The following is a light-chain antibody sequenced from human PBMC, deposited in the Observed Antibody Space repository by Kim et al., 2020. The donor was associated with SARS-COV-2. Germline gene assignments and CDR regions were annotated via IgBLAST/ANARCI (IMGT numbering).Light chain of an antibody. CDR2: GYN. Sequence: GRRDSVKWSWRVPTGDSSSLNCGQQIPGAGPKLLIFGYNPRPSGVPARFAGSNAGTAASLASGGLQTEDEAEYYCAAWDDNLNGVGFGGGTQLTVL. J-gene: IGLJ2*01. CDR3: AAWDDNLNGVG. V-gene: IGLV1-44*01. CDR1: VPTGDSSS.